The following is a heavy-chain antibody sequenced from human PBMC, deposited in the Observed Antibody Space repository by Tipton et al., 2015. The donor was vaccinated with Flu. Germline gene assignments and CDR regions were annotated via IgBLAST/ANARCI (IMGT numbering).Heavy chain of an antibody. J-gene: IGHJ4*02. CDR3: ARDGGYYGTFDY. Sequence: LRLSCTVSGGPMSDFYWSWIRQAAGKGLEWIGRIYTTGSTTYNPSLKSRVTISVDTSKNQFSLKLSSVTAADTAVYYCARDGGYYGTFDYWGQGTLVTVSS. CDR1: GGPMSDFY. D-gene: IGHD1-26*01. CDR2: IYTTGST. V-gene: IGHV4-4*07.